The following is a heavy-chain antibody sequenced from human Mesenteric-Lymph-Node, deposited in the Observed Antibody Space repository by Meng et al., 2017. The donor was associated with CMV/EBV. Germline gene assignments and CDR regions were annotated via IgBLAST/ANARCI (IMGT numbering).Heavy chain of an antibody. CDR3: ARESCISTSCFFQH. V-gene: IGHV7-4-1*02. Sequence: KASRYSFTTYAVNWVRQAPGQGLEWMGWINTNSGNPTYAQVFTGRFVFSLDTSVSTAYLQISSLKAEDTAVYYCARESCISTSCFFQHWGQGTLVTVSS. CDR1: RYSFTTYA. D-gene: IGHD2-2*01. CDR2: INTNSGNP. J-gene: IGHJ1*01.